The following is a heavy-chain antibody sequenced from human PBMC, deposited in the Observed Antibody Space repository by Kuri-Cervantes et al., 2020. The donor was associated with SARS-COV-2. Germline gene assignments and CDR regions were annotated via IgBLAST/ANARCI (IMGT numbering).Heavy chain of an antibody. V-gene: IGHV3-21*01. CDR1: GFTVSSNY. CDR3: ARDPPSPYCSGGSCRTDV. Sequence: GESLKISCAASGFTVSSNYMSWVRQAPGKGLEWVSSISSSSSYIYYADSVKGRFTISRDNAKNSLYLQMNSLRAEDTAVYYCARDPPSPYCSGGSCRTDVWGQGTTVTVSS. J-gene: IGHJ6*02. D-gene: IGHD2-15*01. CDR2: ISSSSSYI.